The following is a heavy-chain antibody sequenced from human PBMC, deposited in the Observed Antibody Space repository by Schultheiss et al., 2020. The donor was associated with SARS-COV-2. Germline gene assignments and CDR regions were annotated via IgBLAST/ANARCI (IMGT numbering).Heavy chain of an antibody. CDR2: ISWNSGSI. CDR3: ARDLSGGHDY. V-gene: IGHV3-9*01. J-gene: IGHJ4*02. Sequence: GGSLRLSCAASGFTFSSYAMSWVRQAPGKGLEWVSGISWNSGSIGYADSVKGRFTISRDNAKNSLYLQMNSLRAEDTALYYCARDLSGGHDYWGQGTLVTVSS. CDR1: GFTFSSYA. D-gene: IGHD2-15*01.